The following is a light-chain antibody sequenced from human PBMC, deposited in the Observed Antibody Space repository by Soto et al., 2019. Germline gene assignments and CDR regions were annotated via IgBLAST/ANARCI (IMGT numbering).Light chain of an antibody. CDR1: QNIKTY. J-gene: IGKJ4*01. V-gene: IGKV1-39*01. CDR2: DAS. CDR3: QQSYSTPLT. Sequence: DIRTTQSPSSLSASVGDRVTITCRASQNIKTYLNCYQHKLGEAPKLLIYDASNLQGGDPSRFSGSGSGTDFTLTISSLQPEDFATDYCQQSYSTPLTFGGGTKVEIK.